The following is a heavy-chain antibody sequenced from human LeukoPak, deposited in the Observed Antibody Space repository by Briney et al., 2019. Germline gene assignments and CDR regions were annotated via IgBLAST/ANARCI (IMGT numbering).Heavy chain of an antibody. CDR1: GYTFTLYY. V-gene: IGHV1-46*01. D-gene: IGHD6-13*01. CDR2: MDHSGGST. CDR3: GRGGRAKYYFDY. Sequence: SGNVSYKPSGYTFTLYYMHCGRRAPGQRGKWRGIMDHSGGSTSYAQKFQGRATMTRDTSTSIVYMERSSMGSEDTAVYYCGRGGRAKYYFDYWGQGTLVTVSS. J-gene: IGHJ4*02.